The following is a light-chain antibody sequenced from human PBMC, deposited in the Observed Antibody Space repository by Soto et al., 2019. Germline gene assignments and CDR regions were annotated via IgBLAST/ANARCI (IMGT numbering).Light chain of an antibody. CDR2: KTP. J-gene: IGKJ1*01. V-gene: IGKV1-5*03. CDR3: QRYYAYCT. Sequence: DIQLTQSPSTLSASIGDRVIITCRASDSVGTWLAWYQQKQGKAPKAMKYKTPSLESGDPSRFSDSGTETEFTLPIGNRRPVDFCSYYCQRYYAYCTFGQGKKVEIK. CDR1: DSVGTW.